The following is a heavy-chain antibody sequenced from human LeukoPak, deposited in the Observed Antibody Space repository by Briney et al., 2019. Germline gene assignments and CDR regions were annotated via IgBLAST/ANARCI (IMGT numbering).Heavy chain of an antibody. J-gene: IGHJ4*02. V-gene: IGHV3-21*01. Sequence: GGSLRLSCAASGFTFSTYSMNWVRQAPGKGLEWVSSITSPVGRIYYADSLKGRITISRDNARSTLYLQMNSLRAEDTAVYYCATNGRSSGWYGFDYWGQGILVTVSS. D-gene: IGHD6-19*01. CDR1: GFTFSTYS. CDR2: ITSPVGRI. CDR3: ATNGRSSGWYGFDY.